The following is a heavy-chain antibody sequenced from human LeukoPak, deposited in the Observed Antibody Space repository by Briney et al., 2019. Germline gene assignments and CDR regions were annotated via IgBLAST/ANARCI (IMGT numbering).Heavy chain of an antibody. CDR2: ISPNSGGT. CDR3: AKDRAYISSWYGCSTP. J-gene: IGHJ5*02. V-gene: IGHV1-2*02. Sequence: ASVKVSCKASGYTFTGYYIHWVRQAPGQGLEWMGWISPNSGGTNYAQKFQGRVTMTRDTSIRTAYMELRRLRSDDTAVYYCAKDRAYISSWYGCSTPWGQGTLVTVSS. D-gene: IGHD2-2*01. CDR1: GYTFTGYY.